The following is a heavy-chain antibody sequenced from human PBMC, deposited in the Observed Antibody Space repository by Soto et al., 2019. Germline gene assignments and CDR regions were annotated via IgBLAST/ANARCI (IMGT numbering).Heavy chain of an antibody. CDR3: ARRGGASGSGYYPSY. CDR2: ISAYNGNT. Sequence: QVQLVQSGAEVKKPGASVKVSCKPSGYTFTSYGITWVRQAPGQGLEWMGWISAYNGNTNYAQKFQGRVTMTRNTSISTAYMELSSLRSEDTAVYYCARRGGASGSGYYPSYWGQGTLVTVSS. D-gene: IGHD3-22*01. CDR1: GYTFTSYG. V-gene: IGHV1-18*01. J-gene: IGHJ4*02.